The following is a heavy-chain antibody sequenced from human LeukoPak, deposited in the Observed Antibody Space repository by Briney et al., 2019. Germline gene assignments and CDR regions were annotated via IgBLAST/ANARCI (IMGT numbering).Heavy chain of an antibody. D-gene: IGHD2-15*01. CDR1: GGTFSSYA. CDR2: IIPIFGTA. V-gene: IGHV1-69*13. CDR3: ARDRYCSGGSCYPSFDY. J-gene: IGHJ4*02. Sequence: GASVKVSCKASGGTFSSYAISWVRQAPGQGLEWMGGIIPIFGTANYAQKFQGRVTITADESTSTAYMELSSLRSEDTAVYYCARDRYCSGGSCYPSFDYWSQGTLVTVSS.